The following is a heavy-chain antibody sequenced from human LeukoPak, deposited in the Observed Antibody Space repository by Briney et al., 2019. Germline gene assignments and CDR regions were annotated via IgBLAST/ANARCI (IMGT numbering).Heavy chain of an antibody. J-gene: IGHJ5*02. CDR2: INPNSGGT. D-gene: IGHD3-10*01. Sequence: GASVKVSCKASGYTFTGPYIHWMRQAPGQGLEWMGRINPNSGGTNYAQKFQGRVTMTRDTSISTAYMELSRLRSDDTAVYYCARRRYYYGSGSYFLNWFDPWGQGTLVTVSS. CDR3: ARRRYYYGSGSYFLNWFDP. V-gene: IGHV1-2*06. CDR1: GYTFTGPY.